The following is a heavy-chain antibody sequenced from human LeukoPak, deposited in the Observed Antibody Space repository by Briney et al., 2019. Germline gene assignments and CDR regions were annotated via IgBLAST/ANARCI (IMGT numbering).Heavy chain of an antibody. J-gene: IGHJ2*01. CDR2: IYYSGST. CDR3: TRTRGVGATGNYWYFDL. D-gene: IGHD1-26*01. Sequence: SETLSLTCTVSGGSISSYYWSWIRQPPAKGLEWIGYIYYSGSTNYNPSLKSRVTISVDTSKNQFSLKLSSVTAADTAVYYCTRTRGVGATGNYWYFDLWGRGTLVTVSS. V-gene: IGHV4-59*08. CDR1: GGSISSYY.